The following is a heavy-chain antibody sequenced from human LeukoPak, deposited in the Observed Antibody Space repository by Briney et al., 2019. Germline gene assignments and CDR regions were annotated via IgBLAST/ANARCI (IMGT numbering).Heavy chain of an antibody. CDR3: ARDRTNLLAGYYFY. Sequence: GGSLRLSCEASGFTFSGYYMSWIRQAPGKGLEWVSSISDSSSNYIYYADSVRGRFTLSRDNAKKTLYLQMNSLRAEDTAVYYCARDRTNLLAGYYFYWGQGTLVTVSS. J-gene: IGHJ4*02. CDR2: ISDSSSNYI. D-gene: IGHD3-9*01. V-gene: IGHV3-11*05. CDR1: GFTFSGYY.